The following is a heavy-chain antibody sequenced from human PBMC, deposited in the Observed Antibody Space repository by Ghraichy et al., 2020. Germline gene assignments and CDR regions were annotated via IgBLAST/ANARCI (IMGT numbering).Heavy chain of an antibody. Sequence: SETLSLTCTVSGTSVRTYFWTWIRQPPGQGLEWIGDIFYSGSTNYNPSLKSRVTISVDASNNQFSLNVSSVTAADTAVYYCARMGGYKAPLWYWGQGPLVAVSA. J-gene: IGHJ4*02. CDR3: ARMGGYKAPLWY. D-gene: IGHD3-10*01. CDR2: IFYSGST. CDR1: GTSVRTYF. V-gene: IGHV4-59*02.